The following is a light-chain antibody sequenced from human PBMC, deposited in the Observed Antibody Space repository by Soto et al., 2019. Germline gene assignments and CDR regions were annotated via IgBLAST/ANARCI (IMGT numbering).Light chain of an antibody. CDR1: QSVTSN. J-gene: IGKJ4*01. Sequence: EIMMTQSPATLSLSPGERATLSCRASQSVTSNLAWYQQKPGQAPRLLIYGASTRATGIPARFSGSGSGTEFTLTISSLQSEDFAVYYCQQYNNWLTFGGGTKVEIK. V-gene: IGKV3-15*01. CDR3: QQYNNWLT. CDR2: GAS.